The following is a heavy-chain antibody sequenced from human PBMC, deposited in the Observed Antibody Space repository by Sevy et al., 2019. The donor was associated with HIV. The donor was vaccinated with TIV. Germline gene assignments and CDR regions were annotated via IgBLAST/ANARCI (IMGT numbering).Heavy chain of an antibody. CDR2: IKQDESEK. CDR3: ARGNSGSFDY. J-gene: IGHJ4*02. Sequence: GGSLRLSCAASGFSFSHYWWHWVRQAPGKGLEWVANIKQDESEKYYGASVKGRFTISRDNAKNSVYLQMNSLIPEDTAIYYCARGNSGSFDYWGQGTLVTVSS. D-gene: IGHD3-22*01. CDR1: GFSFSHYW. V-gene: IGHV3-7*04.